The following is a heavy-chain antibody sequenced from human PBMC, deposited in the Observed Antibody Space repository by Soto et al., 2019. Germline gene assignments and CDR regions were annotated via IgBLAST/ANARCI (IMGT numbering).Heavy chain of an antibody. Sequence: ASVKVSCKASGYTFTSYYMHWVRQAPGQGLEWMGIINPSGGSTSYAQKFQGRVTMTRDTSTSTVYMKLSSLRSEDTAVYYCARGKEVVVTAIVYYYGMDVWGQGTTVTVSS. J-gene: IGHJ6*02. V-gene: IGHV1-46*01. CDR3: ARGKEVVVTAIVYYYGMDV. D-gene: IGHD2-21*02. CDR1: GYTFTSYY. CDR2: INPSGGST.